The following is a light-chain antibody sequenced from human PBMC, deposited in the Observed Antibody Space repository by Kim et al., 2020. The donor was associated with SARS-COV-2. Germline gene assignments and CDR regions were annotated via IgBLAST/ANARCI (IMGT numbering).Light chain of an antibody. V-gene: IGLV1-44*01. J-gene: IGLJ1*01. CDR1: NSNIGSNS. CDR3: AAWDYSLNGYV. Sequence: QSVLTQPPSASGTPGQRVTISCSGSNSNIGSNSVNWYQHLPGTAPKVLIYSNNQRPSGVPDRFSASKSGSSASLAISGLQSEDEADYYCAAWDYSLNGYVFATGTKVTVL. CDR2: SNN.